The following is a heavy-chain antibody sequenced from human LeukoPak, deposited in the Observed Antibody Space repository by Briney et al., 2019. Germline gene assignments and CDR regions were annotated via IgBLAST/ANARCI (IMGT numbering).Heavy chain of an antibody. J-gene: IGHJ3*02. CDR1: GDSIRSDSYY. CDR3: ARYHPLIDSDAFDI. CDR2: IYYSGSA. D-gene: IGHD2-21*01. Sequence: PSETLSLTCTVSGDSIRSDSYYWAWIRQPPGKGLEWIGSIYYSGSAYYNPSLKSRVTISVDTSKNQFSLKLSSVTAADTAVYYCARYHPLIDSDAFDIWGQGTMVTVSS. V-gene: IGHV4-39*07.